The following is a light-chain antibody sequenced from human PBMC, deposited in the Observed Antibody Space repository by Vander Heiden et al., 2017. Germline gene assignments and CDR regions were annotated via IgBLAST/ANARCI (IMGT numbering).Light chain of an antibody. V-gene: IGLV1-40*01. J-gene: IGLJ2*01. CDR2: GNS. CDR1: SSNIGAGYD. CDR3: RSYDSSLSVV. Sequence: QSVLTQPPSVSLPPGQRVTISCTGSSSNIGAGYDVHWYQQLPGTAPKLLIYGNSNRPSGVPDQFSGSKSGTSASLAIPGLQAEDEADYYCRSYDSSLSVVFGGGTKLTVL.